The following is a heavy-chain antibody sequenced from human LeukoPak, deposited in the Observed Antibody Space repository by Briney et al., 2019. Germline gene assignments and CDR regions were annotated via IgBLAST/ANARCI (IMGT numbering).Heavy chain of an antibody. Sequence: GESLKISCTASGYTLTDYWIGWVRQMPGKGLEWVGVIWPGDSDTKYSPSFQGQVTISADKSINTASLQWNSLKASDTATYYCARDPARWGHFDYWGQGTLVTVSS. D-gene: IGHD1-26*01. CDR3: ARDPARWGHFDY. CDR2: IWPGDSDT. J-gene: IGHJ4*02. V-gene: IGHV5-51*01. CDR1: GYTLTDYW.